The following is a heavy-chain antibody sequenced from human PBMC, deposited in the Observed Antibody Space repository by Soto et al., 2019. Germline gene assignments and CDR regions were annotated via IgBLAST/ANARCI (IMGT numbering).Heavy chain of an antibody. CDR3: AKRDSSDYIKPNYYFDY. CDR1: GFTFSSCA. J-gene: IGHJ4*02. CDR2: ISGSGGST. Sequence: PGGSLRLSCAASGFTFSSCAMSWVRQAPGKWLEWVSAISGSGGSTYYADSVKGRFTISRDNSKNTLYLQMNSLRAEDTAVYYCAKRDSSDYIKPNYYFDYWGQGXLVTVYS. D-gene: IGHD3-22*01. V-gene: IGHV3-23*01.